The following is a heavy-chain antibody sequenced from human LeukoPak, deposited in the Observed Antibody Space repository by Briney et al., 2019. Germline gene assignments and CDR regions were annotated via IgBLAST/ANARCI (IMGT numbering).Heavy chain of an antibody. V-gene: IGHV3-21*01. CDR2: ITSTSHYI. CDR1: GFTFSDYD. J-gene: IGHJ3*02. CDR3: ARGGTTAIRMDAFDI. D-gene: IGHD3-16*01. Sequence: KSGGSLRLSCAASGFTFSDYDMNWVRQAPGTGLEWVSSITSTSHYIYYADSVKGRFTTSRDNAKNSLYLQMNSLRAEDTAVYFCARGGTTAIRMDAFDIWGQGTMVTVSS.